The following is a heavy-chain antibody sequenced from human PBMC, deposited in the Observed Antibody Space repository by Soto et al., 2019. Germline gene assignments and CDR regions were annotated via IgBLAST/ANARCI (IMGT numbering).Heavy chain of an antibody. D-gene: IGHD1-1*01. CDR1: GYTFTGYY. CDR3: ARSPGGTRGYYYYGMDV. J-gene: IGHJ6*02. V-gene: IGHV1-2*04. Sequence: GASVKVSCKASGYTFTGYYMHWVRQAPGQGLEWMGWINPNSGGTNYAQKFQGWVTMTRDTSISTAYMELSRLRSDDTAVYYCARSPGGTRGYYYYGMDVWGQGTTVTRLL. CDR2: INPNSGGT.